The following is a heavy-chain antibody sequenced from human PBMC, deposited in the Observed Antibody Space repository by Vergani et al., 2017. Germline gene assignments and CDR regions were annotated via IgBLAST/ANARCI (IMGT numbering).Heavy chain of an antibody. D-gene: IGHD6-6*01. V-gene: IGHV3-30-3*01. CDR2: ISYDGSNK. J-gene: IGHJ4*02. CDR3: ARDPGSLEYSSSSMDY. Sequence: QVQLVESGGGVVQPGRSLRLSCAASGFTFSSYAMLWVRQAPGKGLEWVAVISYDGSNKYYADSVKGRFTISRDNSKNTLYLQMNSLRAEDTAVYYCARDPGSLEYSSSSMDYWGQGTLVTVSS. CDR1: GFTFSSYA.